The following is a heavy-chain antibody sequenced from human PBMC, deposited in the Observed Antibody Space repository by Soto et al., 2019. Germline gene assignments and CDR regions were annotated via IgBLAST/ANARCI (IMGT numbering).Heavy chain of an antibody. Sequence: GGSLRLSCAASGFTFSSYGMHWVRQAPGKGLEWVAVIWYDGSNKYYADSLKGRFIISRDNTKNTLYLQMNSLRAEDTAVYYCAREGHRGSYLNDAFDIWGQGTVVTVSS. V-gene: IGHV3-33*01. D-gene: IGHD1-26*01. CDR2: IWYDGSNK. CDR1: GFTFSSYG. J-gene: IGHJ3*02. CDR3: AREGHRGSYLNDAFDI.